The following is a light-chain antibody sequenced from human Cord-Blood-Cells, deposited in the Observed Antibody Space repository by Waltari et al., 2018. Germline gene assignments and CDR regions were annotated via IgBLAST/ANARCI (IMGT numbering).Light chain of an antibody. V-gene: IGLV1-47*01. J-gene: IGLJ1*01. CDR3: AAWDDSLSGYV. Sequence: QSVLTQPPSASGTPGQRVTISCSGSSSNLGSNYVSWYQQLPGTAPKLLIYRNNQRPSGVPDRFSGSKSGTSASLAISGLRSEDEADYYCAAWDDSLSGYVFGTGTKVTVI. CDR1: SSNLGSNY. CDR2: RNN.